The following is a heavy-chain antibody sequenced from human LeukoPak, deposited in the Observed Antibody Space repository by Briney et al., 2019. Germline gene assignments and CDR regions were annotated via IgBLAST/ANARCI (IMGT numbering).Heavy chain of an antibody. CDR3: ASRSGSTPYYFDY. Sequence: ASVKVSCKSSGYTFTSQGISWVRQAPGQGREWMGWINTYNGKTNYAQKFQGRVTMTADTSTSTAYLELRSLRSDDTAVYYCASRSGSTPYYFDYWGQGTLVTVSS. V-gene: IGHV1-18*01. J-gene: IGHJ4*02. CDR2: INTYNGKT. CDR1: GYTFTSQG. D-gene: IGHD3-3*01.